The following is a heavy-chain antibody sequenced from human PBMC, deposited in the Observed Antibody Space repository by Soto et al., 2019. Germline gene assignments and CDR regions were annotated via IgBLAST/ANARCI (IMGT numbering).Heavy chain of an antibody. CDR2: IYHTGST. Sequence: PSETLSLTCAVSGGSISSGGYSWGWVRQPPGKGLEWIGEIYHTGSTNYNPSLKSRVTISVDTSKNQFSLRLNSVTAADTAVYYCARFEYSSGWPPFDYWGQGTLVTVSS. V-gene: IGHV4-39*07. CDR3: ARFEYSSGWPPFDY. D-gene: IGHD6-19*01. CDR1: GGSISSGGYS. J-gene: IGHJ4*02.